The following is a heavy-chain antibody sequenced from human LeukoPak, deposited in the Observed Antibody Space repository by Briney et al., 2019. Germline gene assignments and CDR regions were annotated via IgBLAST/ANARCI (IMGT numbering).Heavy chain of an antibody. CDR3: GKKNWRYSGAWGQHYDY. CDR1: GFTFSSYG. Sequence: GGSLRLSCAASGFTFSSYGMHWVRQAPGKGLEWVAVIWYDGSNKYYADSVKGRFTISRDNSKNTLYLQMNGLRAEDTAVYYCGKKNWRYSGAWGQHYDYWGQGPLVTVSS. J-gene: IGHJ4*02. CDR2: IWYDGSNK. D-gene: IGHD6-19*01. V-gene: IGHV3-33*06.